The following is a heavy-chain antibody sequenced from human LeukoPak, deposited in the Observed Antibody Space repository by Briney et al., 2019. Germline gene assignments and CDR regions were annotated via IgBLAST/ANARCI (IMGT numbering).Heavy chain of an antibody. CDR1: GHSISSGYY. J-gene: IGHJ4*02. Sequence: SETLSLTCTVSGHSISSGYYWSWIRQPPGKGLEWVGYISYSGSTNYNPSLKSRVTVSVDTSKKQVSLKLSFVTAADTAVYYCARGGSYWNYWGQGTLVTVSS. D-gene: IGHD1-26*01. CDR2: ISYSGST. V-gene: IGHV4-61*01. CDR3: ARGGSYWNY.